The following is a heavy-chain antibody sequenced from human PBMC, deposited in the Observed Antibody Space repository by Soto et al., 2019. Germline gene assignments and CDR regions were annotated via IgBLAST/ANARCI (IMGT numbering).Heavy chain of an antibody. CDR1: GYTLTELS. Sequence: ASVKVSCKVSGYTLTELSMHWVRQAPGKGLEWMGGFDPEDGETIYAQKFQGRVTMTEDTSTDTAYMELSSLRSEDTAVYYCAVYDILTGWLDYWGQGTLVTVSS. V-gene: IGHV1-24*01. CDR2: FDPEDGET. J-gene: IGHJ4*02. CDR3: AVYDILTGWLDY. D-gene: IGHD3-9*01.